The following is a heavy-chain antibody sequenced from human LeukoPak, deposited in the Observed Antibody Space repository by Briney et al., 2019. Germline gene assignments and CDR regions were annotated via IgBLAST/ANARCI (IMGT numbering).Heavy chain of an antibody. D-gene: IGHD2-21*02. Sequence: SSETLSLTCAVSGGSISSNSYYWGWIRQPPGKGLEWIGSIYYSGSTYYNPSLKSRVTISVDTSKNQFSLKLSSVTAADTAVYYCARLVDRLMFDYWGQGTQVTVSS. CDR1: GGSISSNSYY. J-gene: IGHJ4*02. CDR2: IYYSGST. CDR3: ARLVDRLMFDY. V-gene: IGHV4-39*01.